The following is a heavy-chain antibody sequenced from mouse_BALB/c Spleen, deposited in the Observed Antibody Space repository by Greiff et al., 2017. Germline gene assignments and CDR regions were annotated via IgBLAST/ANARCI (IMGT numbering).Heavy chain of an antibody. CDR1: GDSITSGY. V-gene: IGHV3-8*02. J-gene: IGHJ1*01. CDR2: ISYSGST. CDR3: AREDNWDGDWYFDV. D-gene: IGHD4-1*02. Sequence: EVKLQESGPSLVKPSQTLSLTCSVTGDSITSGYWNWIRKFPGNKLEYMGYISYSGSTYYNPSLKSRISITRDTSKNQYYLQLNSVTTEDTATYYCAREDNWDGDWYFDVWGAGTTVTVSS.